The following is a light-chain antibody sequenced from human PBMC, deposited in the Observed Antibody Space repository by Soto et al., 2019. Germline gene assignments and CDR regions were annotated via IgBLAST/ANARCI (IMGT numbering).Light chain of an antibody. J-gene: IGLJ1*01. CDR3: QSYDRSLTGV. CDR1: SSNIGADFD. V-gene: IGLV1-40*01. Sequence: QSVLTQPPSVSGAPGQRITISCTGSSSNIGADFDVYWYQQLPGAAPKLLIYGNTNRPSGVPDRFSGSKSGTSASLAITGLQAEDEADYYCQSYDRSLTGVFGTGTKVT. CDR2: GNT.